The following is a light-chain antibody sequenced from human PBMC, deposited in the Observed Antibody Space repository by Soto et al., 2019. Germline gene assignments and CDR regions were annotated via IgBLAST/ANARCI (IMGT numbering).Light chain of an antibody. Sequence: QSALTQPASVSGSPGQSITISCTGTSSNIGAYNHVSWYQHYPGKAPKVMIYDVTNRPSGVSNRFSGSKSGNTASLTISGLQAEDEAVYYCSSYTTVSTVVFGGGTKVTVL. V-gene: IGLV2-14*03. CDR3: SSYTTVSTVV. CDR1: SSNIGAYNH. J-gene: IGLJ2*01. CDR2: DVT.